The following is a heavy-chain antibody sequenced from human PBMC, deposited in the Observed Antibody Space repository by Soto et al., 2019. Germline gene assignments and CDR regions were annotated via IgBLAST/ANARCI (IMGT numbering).Heavy chain of an antibody. V-gene: IGHV3-74*01. CDR1: GFSCSSHW. J-gene: IGHJ4*02. CDR3: ASSLLSPLALHY. CDR2: INTDGSST. D-gene: IGHD2-21*02. Sequence: GGYLRLACAASGFSCSSHWMHWVRQAPGKGLVWVSRINTDGSSTNYADSVKGPFTVSRDNAKNTLYLQMNSLRAADPALYFCASSLLSPLALHYSGQAPLVTLSS.